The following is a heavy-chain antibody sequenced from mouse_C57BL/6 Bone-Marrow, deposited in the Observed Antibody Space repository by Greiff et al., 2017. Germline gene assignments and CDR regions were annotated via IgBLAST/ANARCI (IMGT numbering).Heavy chain of an antibody. D-gene: IGHD1-1*01. J-gene: IGHJ2*01. CDR2: ISYDGSN. CDR3: ARVRALITTVKGDFDY. CDR1: GYSITSGYY. V-gene: IGHV3-6*01. Sequence: EVQLQESGPGLVKPSQSLSLTCSVTGYSITSGYYWNWIRQFPGNKLEWMGYISYDGSNNYNPSLKNRISITRDTSKNQFFLKLNSVTTEDTATYYCARVRALITTVKGDFDYWGQGTTLTVSS.